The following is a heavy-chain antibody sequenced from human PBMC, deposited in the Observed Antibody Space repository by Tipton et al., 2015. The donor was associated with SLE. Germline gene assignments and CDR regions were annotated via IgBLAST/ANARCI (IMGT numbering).Heavy chain of an antibody. CDR3: AREEFDY. CDR2: IRYDGSNK. CDR1: GFTFSSYG. V-gene: IGHV3-30*02. J-gene: IGHJ4*02. Sequence: SGFTFSSYGMHWVRQAPGKGLEWVAFIRYDGSNKYYADSVKGRFTISRDNSKNTLYLQMNSLRAEDTAVYYCAREEFDYWGQGTLVTVSS.